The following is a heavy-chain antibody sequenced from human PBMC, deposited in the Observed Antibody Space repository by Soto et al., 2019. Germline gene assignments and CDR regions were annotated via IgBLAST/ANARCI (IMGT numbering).Heavy chain of an antibody. V-gene: IGHV3-73*02. D-gene: IGHD4-17*01. J-gene: IGHJ3*02. CDR1: GFTFSDSA. CDR2: IRSKSNNYAT. CDR3: TSTTVPTAFDI. Sequence: EVQLVESGGGLVQPGGSLKLSCAASGFTFSDSAMHWVRQASGKGLEWVGRIRSKSNNYATAYAASVKGRFTISRDDSKNTAYLLMTSLTTEDTAVYYCTSTTVPTAFDIWGQGTMVTVS.